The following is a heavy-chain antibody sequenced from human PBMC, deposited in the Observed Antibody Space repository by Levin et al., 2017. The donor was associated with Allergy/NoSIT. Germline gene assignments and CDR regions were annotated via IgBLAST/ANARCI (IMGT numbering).Heavy chain of an antibody. CDR1: GFTFNCYV. D-gene: IGHD6-19*01. V-gene: IGHV3-30*01. J-gene: IGHJ3*02. CDR2: ISNDGTNE. CDR3: AREPAAHGLAGDAFDI. Sequence: GESLKISCAASGFTFNCYVMHWVRQAPGKGLEWVAGISNDGTNEYYVGSVRGRFTISRDNSKNTLYLQMNSLKPDDTAVYYCAREPAAHGLAGDAFDIWGQGTMVTVSS.